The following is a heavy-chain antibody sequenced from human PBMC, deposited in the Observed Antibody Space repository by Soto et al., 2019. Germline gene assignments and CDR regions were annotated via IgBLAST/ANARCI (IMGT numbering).Heavy chain of an antibody. D-gene: IGHD2-21*02. J-gene: IGHJ4*02. CDR2: INSDGSST. CDR3: PRPRPYCGGDCPDS. CDR1: GFTFSSYW. Sequence: EVQLVESGGGLVQPGGSLRLSCAASGFTFSSYWMHWVRQAPGKGLVWVSRINSDGSSTSYADSVKGRFTISRDNAKNTLYLQMNILRAEDTAVYYCPRPRPYCGGDCPDSCGQGTLITVSS. V-gene: IGHV3-74*01.